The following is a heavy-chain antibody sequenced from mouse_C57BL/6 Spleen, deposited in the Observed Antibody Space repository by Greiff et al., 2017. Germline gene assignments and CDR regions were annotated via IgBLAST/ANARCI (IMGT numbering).Heavy chain of an antibody. Sequence: VQLVESGAELARPGASVKLSCKASGYTFTSYGISWVKQRTGQGLEWIGEIYPRSGNTYYNEKFKGKATLTADKSSSTAYMELRSLTSEDSAVYFCARNYDYDEERAPFAYWGQGTLVTVSA. CDR2: IYPRSGNT. CDR1: GYTFTSYG. D-gene: IGHD2-4*01. J-gene: IGHJ3*01. V-gene: IGHV1-81*01. CDR3: ARNYDYDEERAPFAY.